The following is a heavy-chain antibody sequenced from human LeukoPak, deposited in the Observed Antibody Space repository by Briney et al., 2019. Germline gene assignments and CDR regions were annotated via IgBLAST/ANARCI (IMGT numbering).Heavy chain of an antibody. CDR3: ARHFAYSSSSYFDY. CDR1: GGSVSSYY. CDR2: VYYTGST. J-gene: IGHJ4*02. Sequence: KPSETLSLTCSVSGGSVSSYYWSWIRQSPGKGLEWIGYVYYTGSTNYNPSLKSRVTMFEDKSKNQFSLRLYSVTVADTAVYYCARHFAYSSSSYFDYWGQRSLVTVSS. D-gene: IGHD6-6*01. V-gene: IGHV4-59*08.